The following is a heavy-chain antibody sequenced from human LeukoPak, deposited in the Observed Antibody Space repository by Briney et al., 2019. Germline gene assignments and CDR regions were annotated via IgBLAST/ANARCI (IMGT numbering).Heavy chain of an antibody. CDR1: GFTFSSYE. CDR2: ISSSGSTI. D-gene: IGHD4/OR15-4a*01. J-gene: IGHJ3*02. Sequence: GGSLRLSCAASGFTFSSYEMNWVRQAPGKGLEWVSYISSSGSTIYYADSVKGRFTISRDNAKNSLYLQMNSLRVEDTALYYCAREGGMVPYDTFDIWGQGTMVTVSS. V-gene: IGHV3-48*03. CDR3: AREGGMVPYDTFDI.